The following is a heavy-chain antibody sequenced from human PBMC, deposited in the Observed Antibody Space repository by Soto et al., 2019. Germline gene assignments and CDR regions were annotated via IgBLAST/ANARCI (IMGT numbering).Heavy chain of an antibody. CDR2: IYYSGST. CDR1: GGSISSYY. V-gene: IGHV4-59*01. J-gene: IGHJ4*02. Sequence: QVQLQESGPGLVKPSETLSLTCTVSGGSISSYYWSWIRQPPGKGLEWMGYIYYSGSTNYNPSLEIRVTLSVDTSKNQFSLKLGSVTAADTAVYYCARLLNCGGDCYKLDYWGQGTLVTVSS. D-gene: IGHD2-21*02. CDR3: ARLLNCGGDCYKLDY.